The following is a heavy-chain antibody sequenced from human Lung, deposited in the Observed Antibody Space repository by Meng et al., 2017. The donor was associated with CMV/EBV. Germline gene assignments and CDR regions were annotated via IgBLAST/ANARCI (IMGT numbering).Heavy chain of an antibody. J-gene: IGHJ6*02. D-gene: IGHD3-10*01. CDR1: GYGFRTFG. Sequence: ASXXVSXKASGYGFRTFGISWVRKAPGQGLEWMGWISAYNGNTTYTQKLQGRVTMTRDTSTRTVYMELRSLRSDDTAVYYCARDRVLRGVNGLDVWGQGTTVTVSS. CDR2: ISAYNGNT. CDR3: ARDRVLRGVNGLDV. V-gene: IGHV1-18*01.